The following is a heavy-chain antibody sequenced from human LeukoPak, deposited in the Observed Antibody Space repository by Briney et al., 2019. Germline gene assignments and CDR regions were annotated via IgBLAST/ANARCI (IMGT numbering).Heavy chain of an antibody. CDR2: INSDGSST. V-gene: IGHV3-74*01. Sequence: GGSLRLSCAASGFTFSSYWMHWVRQAPGKGLVGVSRINSDGSSTSYADSVKGRFTISRDNAKNTLYLQMNSLRAEDTAVYYCARDPTYYYDSSSFDYWGQGTLVTVSS. J-gene: IGHJ4*02. CDR1: GFTFSSYW. CDR3: ARDPTYYYDSSSFDY. D-gene: IGHD3-22*01.